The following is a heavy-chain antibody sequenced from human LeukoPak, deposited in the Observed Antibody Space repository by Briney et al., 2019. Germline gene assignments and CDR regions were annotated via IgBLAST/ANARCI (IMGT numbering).Heavy chain of an antibody. V-gene: IGHV4-34*01. Sequence: SETLSLTCAVYGGSFSGYYWSWIRQPPGKGLEWIGEINHSGSTNYNPSLKSRVTISVDTFKNQFSLKLSSVTAADTAVYYCARGLGELAFPGMYYFDYWGQGTLVTVSS. J-gene: IGHJ4*02. CDR1: GGSFSGYY. D-gene: IGHD3-16*02. CDR2: INHSGST. CDR3: ARGLGELAFPGMYYFDY.